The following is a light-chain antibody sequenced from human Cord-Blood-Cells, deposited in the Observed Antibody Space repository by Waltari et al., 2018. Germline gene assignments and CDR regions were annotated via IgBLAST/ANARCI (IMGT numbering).Light chain of an antibody. CDR3: SSYTSSSTWV. V-gene: IGLV2-14*03. Sequence: GTSSDVGGYTYVSWYQQHPGKAPKLMIYDVSNRPSGVSNRFSGSKSGNTASLTISGLQAEDEADYYCSSYTSSSTWVFGGGTKLTVL. CDR1: SSDVGGYTY. CDR2: DVS. J-gene: IGLJ3*02.